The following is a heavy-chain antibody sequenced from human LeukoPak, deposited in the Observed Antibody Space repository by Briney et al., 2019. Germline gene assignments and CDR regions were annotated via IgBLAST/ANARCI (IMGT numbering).Heavy chain of an antibody. CDR1: GGSISGSH. CDR2: IHYTGST. V-gene: IGHV4-59*01. Sequence: PSETLSLTCLVSGGSISGSHWSCIRQPPGKGLEWIGYIHYTGSTDYNPSLRSRVTLSIDMSKNQFSLRLSSVTAADTAVYYCARTGGDCSSGLCYYAMDVWGQGTTVTVS. D-gene: IGHD2-21*02. J-gene: IGHJ6*02. CDR3: ARTGGDCSSGLCYYAMDV.